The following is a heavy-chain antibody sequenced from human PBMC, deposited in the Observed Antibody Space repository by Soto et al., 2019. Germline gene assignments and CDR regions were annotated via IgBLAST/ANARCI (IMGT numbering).Heavy chain of an antibody. CDR3: ARGGKQQLVRSQYFDL. Sequence: QVQLQQWGAGLLKPSETLSLTCAVYGGSFSGYYWNWIRQPPGKGLEWIGEITHSGSTNYNPSLKSRVTISVATSKSQFSLKLTSVTAADTAVYYCARGGKQQLVRSQYFDLWGRGTLVTVSS. CDR1: GGSFSGYY. J-gene: IGHJ2*01. D-gene: IGHD6-13*01. V-gene: IGHV4-34*02. CDR2: ITHSGST.